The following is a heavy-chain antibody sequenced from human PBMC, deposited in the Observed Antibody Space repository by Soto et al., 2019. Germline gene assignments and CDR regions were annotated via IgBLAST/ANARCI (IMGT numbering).Heavy chain of an antibody. CDR2: IYYSGST. CDR1: GDSVSSGSYY. CDR3: ARESLVRGVIGY. Sequence: PSETLSLTCTVSGDSVSSGSYYGMWVRQPPGKGLEWIGYIYYSGSTNYCNPSLKSRVTISIDTSKNQFSLKLSSVTAADTAVYYCARESLVRGVIGYWGQGTLVTVSS. J-gene: IGHJ4*02. D-gene: IGHD3-10*01. V-gene: IGHV4-61*01.